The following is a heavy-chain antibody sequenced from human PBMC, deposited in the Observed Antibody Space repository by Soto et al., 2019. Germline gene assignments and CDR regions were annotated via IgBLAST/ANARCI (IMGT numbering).Heavy chain of an antibody. V-gene: IGHV1-2*02. J-gene: IGHJ4*02. CDR2: INPHGGST. CDR1: RDTFTSYY. Sequence: GASVKVSCKAPRDTFTSYYINWVRQAPGQGLEWMGVINPHGGSTAYAQKFQCRVSMSWDTSLKTAYMELSSLMSEDTAVYYCARPPGYISDWYYFDLWGQGTQVTVSS. CDR3: ARPPGYISDWYYFDL. D-gene: IGHD3-9*01.